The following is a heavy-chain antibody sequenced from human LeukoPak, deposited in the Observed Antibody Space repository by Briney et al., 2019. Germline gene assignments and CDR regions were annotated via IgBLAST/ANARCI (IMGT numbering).Heavy chain of an antibody. V-gene: IGHV3-7*01. D-gene: IGHD4-11*01. CDR1: GFTFTENW. Sequence: GGPLSLSCAASGFTFTENWMAWVRQTPGKGLEWVANIQQDGGEEYYLDSVRGRFTISRDNTKNSVYLQMNSLRAEDTAVYYCSNGIYSTSYWGQGTLVAVSS. CDR3: SNGIYSTSY. CDR2: IQQDGGEE. J-gene: IGHJ4*02.